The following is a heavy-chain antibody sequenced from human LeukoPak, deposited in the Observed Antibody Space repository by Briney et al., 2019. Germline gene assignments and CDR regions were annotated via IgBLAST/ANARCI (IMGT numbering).Heavy chain of an antibody. Sequence: GGSLRLSCAASGFTFEDHGMCWVRQVSGKGLEWVPGIHWSGVGTGYAASVKGRFTISRDNAKNSLYLEMNSLRAEDTALYHCVRGGYAGNSDLWGQGTLVTVSS. D-gene: IGHD4-23*01. V-gene: IGHV3-20*01. CDR3: VRGGYAGNSDL. CDR1: GFTFEDHG. CDR2: IHWSGVGT. J-gene: IGHJ5*02.